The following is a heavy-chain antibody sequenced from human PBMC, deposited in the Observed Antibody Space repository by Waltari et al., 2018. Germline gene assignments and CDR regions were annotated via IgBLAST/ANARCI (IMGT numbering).Heavy chain of an antibody. V-gene: IGHV5-51*01. CDR2: IHPGDSDT. CDR1: GYSFPHYW. CDR3: ARQGGTASRPGGDYYYYMDV. J-gene: IGHJ6*03. D-gene: IGHD6-6*01. Sequence: YLEQSGTEVKKAGESLKLSCRGSGYSFPHYWHGWVRQRPGKGLGWMGIIHPGDSDTRYSPSFQGQVTISADKSISTAYLQWSSLKASDTAMYYCARQGGTASRPGGDYYYYMDVWGEGTTVTVSS.